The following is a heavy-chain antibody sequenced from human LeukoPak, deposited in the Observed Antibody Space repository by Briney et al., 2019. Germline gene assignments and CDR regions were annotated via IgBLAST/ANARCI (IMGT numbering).Heavy chain of an antibody. Sequence: SETLSLTCSVSGGSISSYYWSWIRQPAGKGLEWIGRIYTSGSTNYNPSLKSRVTMSVDTSKNQFSLKLSSVTAADTAVYYCARGDDSSGYYDYWGQETLVTVS. CDR1: GGSISSYY. CDR3: ARGDDSSGYYDY. V-gene: IGHV4-4*07. J-gene: IGHJ4*02. D-gene: IGHD3-22*01. CDR2: IYTSGST.